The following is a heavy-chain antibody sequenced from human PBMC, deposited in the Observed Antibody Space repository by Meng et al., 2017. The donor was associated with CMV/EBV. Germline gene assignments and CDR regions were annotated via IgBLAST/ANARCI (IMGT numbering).Heavy chain of an antibody. CDR2: ISWNSGSI. D-gene: IGHD2-2*01. Sequence: SLKISCAASGITFDDYAMHWVRQAPGKGLGWVSGISWNSGSIGYADSVKGRFTISRDNAKNSLYLQMNSLRAEDTALYYCAKDNVRYCSSPRCFVNGIDVWGQGTTVTVSS. J-gene: IGHJ6*02. CDR3: AKDNVRYCSSPRCFVNGIDV. CDR1: GITFDDYA. V-gene: IGHV3-9*01.